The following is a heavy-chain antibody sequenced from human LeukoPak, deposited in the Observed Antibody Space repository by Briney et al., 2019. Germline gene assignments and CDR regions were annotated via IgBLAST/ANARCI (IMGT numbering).Heavy chain of an antibody. J-gene: IGHJ6*03. CDR2: IYYAGPT. CDR3: ARSVDTAMVNVRYYYYYMDV. D-gene: IGHD5-18*01. V-gene: IGHV4-39*01. CDR1: GVSISTSRYY. Sequence: PSETLSLTCTVSGVSISTSRYYWGWIRQPPGKGLEWIGNIYYAGPTYYNASLESRVTISLDTSKNQFFLKLNSVTAADTAVYYCARSVDTAMVNVRYYYYYMDVWGKGTTVTISS.